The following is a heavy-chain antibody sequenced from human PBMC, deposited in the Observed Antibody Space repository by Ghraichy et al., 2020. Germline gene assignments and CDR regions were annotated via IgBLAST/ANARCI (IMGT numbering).Heavy chain of an antibody. CDR1: GFTFSSYG. CDR3: AKVIGSSGTFDY. Sequence: GGSLRLSCAASGFTFSSYGMHWVRQAPGKGLEWVAVISYDGSNKYYADSVKGRFTISRDNSKNTLYLQMNSLRAEDTAVYYCAKVIGSSGTFDYWGQGTLVTVSS. CDR2: ISYDGSNK. J-gene: IGHJ4*02. D-gene: IGHD6-19*01. V-gene: IGHV3-30*18.